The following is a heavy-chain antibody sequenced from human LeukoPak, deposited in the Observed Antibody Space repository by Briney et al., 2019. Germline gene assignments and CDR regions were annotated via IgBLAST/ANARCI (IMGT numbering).Heavy chain of an antibody. V-gene: IGHV3-74*01. CDR3: TRVTCSSTTSCATVDY. J-gene: IGHJ4*02. CDR1: GFTFSSYW. D-gene: IGHD2-2*01. CDR2: INSDGSST. Sequence: GGSLRLSCAASGFTFSSYWMHWVRQAPGKGLVWVSRINSDGSSTSYADSVKGRFTISRDNAKNTLYLQMNSLRVEDTAVYHCTRVTCSSTTSCATVDYWGQGTLVTVSS.